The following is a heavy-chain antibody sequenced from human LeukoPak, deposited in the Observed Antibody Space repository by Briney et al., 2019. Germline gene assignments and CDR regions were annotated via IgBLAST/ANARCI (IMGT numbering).Heavy chain of an antibody. CDR3: AREAGESLYQYYGMDV. CDR2: IKQDGGEK. CDR1: GFTFSRYW. Sequence: GGSLRLSCVASGFTFSRYWMSWVRQAPGKGLEWVANIKQDGGEKYYLDSVKGRFTISRDNAKNSLYLQMSSLRAEDTAVYYCAREAGESLYQYYGMDVWGQGTTVTVSS. V-gene: IGHV3-7*01. J-gene: IGHJ6*02. D-gene: IGHD3-10*01.